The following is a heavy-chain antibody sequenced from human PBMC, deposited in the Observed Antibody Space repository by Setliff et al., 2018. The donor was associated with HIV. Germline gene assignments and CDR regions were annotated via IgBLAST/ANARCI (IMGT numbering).Heavy chain of an antibody. CDR3: ARSGSSSPYYFDY. CDR2: VYSSGST. V-gene: IGHV4-39*07. Sequence: SETLSLTCTVSGGSISSYFWGWIRQPPGKGLEWIGSVYSSGSTYYNPSLKSRVTISVDTSKNQFSLKLSSVTAADTAVYYCARSGSSSPYYFDYWGQGTLVTVSS. J-gene: IGHJ4*02. CDR1: GGSISSYF. D-gene: IGHD6-6*01.